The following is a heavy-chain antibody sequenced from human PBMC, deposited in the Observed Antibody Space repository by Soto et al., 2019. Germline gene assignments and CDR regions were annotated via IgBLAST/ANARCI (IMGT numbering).Heavy chain of an antibody. V-gene: IGHV3-9*01. CDR3: AKDIDAXXTTVTHFDN. D-gene: IGHD4-17*01. CDR1: GFRFDDYA. CDR2: ISWNHVTT. Sequence: GGSLRLSCAASGFRFDDYAMHWVRQAPGKGLEWLSGISWNHVTTGYADSVKGRFTISRDNAKNSLLLQMNSLRAEDTAVYYCAKDIDAXXTTVTHFDNWGQGTQVTVSS. J-gene: IGHJ4*02.